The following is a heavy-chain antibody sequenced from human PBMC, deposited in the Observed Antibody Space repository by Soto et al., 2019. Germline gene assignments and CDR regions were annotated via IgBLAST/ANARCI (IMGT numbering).Heavy chain of an antibody. Sequence: QVQLVQSGAEVKRPGSSVMVSCKASGDTFDFYSINWVRQAPGRGLEWMGRVNPIVRMSNYAQKFQGRVTMTADRSTSPAYMEVSSLRSEDPAIYYWASSYGSGCRAFDYWGQGALVTVSS. D-gene: IGHD3-10*01. V-gene: IGHV1-69*02. CDR2: VNPIVRMS. J-gene: IGHJ4*02. CDR1: GDTFDFYS. CDR3: ASSYGSGCRAFDY.